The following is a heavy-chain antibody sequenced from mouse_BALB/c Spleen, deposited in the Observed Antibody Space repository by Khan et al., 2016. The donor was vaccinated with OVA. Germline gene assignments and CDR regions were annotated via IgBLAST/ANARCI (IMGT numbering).Heavy chain of an antibody. CDR1: GFNIKDTY. V-gene: IGHV14-3*02. CDR3: AYSLLLYSINY. CDR2: IDPANGNT. Sequence: VQLKQSGAELMKPGASVKLSCTVSGFNIKDTYMHWVTQRPEQGLEWIGRIDPANGNTKYDPKFQGKDTLTADTSSNTAYLQLSSLTSEDTAVYYCAYSLLLYSINYWGQGTSVTVSS. D-gene: IGHD1-2*01. J-gene: IGHJ4*01.